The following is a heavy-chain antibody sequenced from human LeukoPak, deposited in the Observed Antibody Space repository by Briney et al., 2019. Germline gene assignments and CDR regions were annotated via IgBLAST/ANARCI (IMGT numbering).Heavy chain of an antibody. V-gene: IGHV3-11*01. CDR1: GFNFSDYY. CDR2: ISISSNTI. Sequence: GGSLRLSCTASGFNFSDYYMSWIRQAPGKGLEWISYISISSNTIYYADSVKGRFTISRDNAKKSLYLQMNSLRAEDTAVYYCVRDRNYYGLDYWGQGSLVTVSS. D-gene: IGHD3-10*01. CDR3: VRDRNYYGLDY. J-gene: IGHJ4*02.